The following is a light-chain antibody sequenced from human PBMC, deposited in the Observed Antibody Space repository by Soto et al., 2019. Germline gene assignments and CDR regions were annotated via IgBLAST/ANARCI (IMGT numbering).Light chain of an antibody. V-gene: IGKV1-33*01. J-gene: IGKJ2*01. CDR3: QQYDDLPYT. Sequence: DIQLTRSPSSLSASVGDRVTITCQASQDIKNFLNWYQQKPGKAPKLLIYDGSSLETGVPSRFSGSGSGTDFTFAISSLQPEDIATYYCQQYDDLPYTFGQGTKLEI. CDR1: QDIKNF. CDR2: DGS.